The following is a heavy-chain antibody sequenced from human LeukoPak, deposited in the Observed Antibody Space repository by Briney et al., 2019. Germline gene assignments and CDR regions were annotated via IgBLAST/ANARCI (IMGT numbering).Heavy chain of an antibody. J-gene: IGHJ4*02. Sequence: PSETLSLTCTVSGGSISSYYWSWLRQPPGKGLEWIGYIYYSGSTNYNPSLKSRVTISVDTSKNQFSLKLSSVTAADTAVYYCARGPMVRGVIITGDFDYWGQGTLVTVSS. CDR3: ARGPMVRGVIITGDFDY. CDR2: IYYSGST. D-gene: IGHD3-10*01. V-gene: IGHV4-59*01. CDR1: GGSISSYY.